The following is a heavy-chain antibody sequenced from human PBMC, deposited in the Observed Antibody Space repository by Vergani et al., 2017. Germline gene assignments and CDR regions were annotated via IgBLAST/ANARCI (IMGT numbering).Heavy chain of an antibody. J-gene: IGHJ4*02. V-gene: IGHV1-46*01. D-gene: IGHD3-22*01. CDR1: GYAFTKYY. Sequence: QVQLVQSGAEVKEPGASVKVSCKASGYAFTKYYMHWVRQAPGQGLEWMTMINPSDGSTTYPQKFQGTVTLTRDTSSSTVYMEVSSLGSEDTAVYYCASRADYYDSSGKDDYWGQGTLVTVSS. CDR2: INPSDGST. CDR3: ASRADYYDSSGKDDY.